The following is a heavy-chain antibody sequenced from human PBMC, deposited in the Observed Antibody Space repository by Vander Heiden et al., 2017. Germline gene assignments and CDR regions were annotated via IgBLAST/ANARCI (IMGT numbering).Heavy chain of an antibody. CDR3: ARDRRYYYDSSGYPPLDY. CDR1: GFTFSRYS. J-gene: IGHJ4*02. D-gene: IGHD3-22*01. CDR2: ISSSSSYI. Sequence: EVQLVASGGGLVKPGGSLRLSCAASGFTFSRYSMNWVRQAPGKGLEWVSSISSSSSYIYDADSVRGRFTISRDNAKNALYLQMNSLRAEDTAVYYCARDRRYYYDSSGYPPLDYWGQGTLVTVSS. V-gene: IGHV3-21*01.